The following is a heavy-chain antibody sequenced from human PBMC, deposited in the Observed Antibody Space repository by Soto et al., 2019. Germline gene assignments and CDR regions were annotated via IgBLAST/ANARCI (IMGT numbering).Heavy chain of an antibody. Sequence: SVKVSCKASGGTFSSYAISWVRQAPGQGLEWMGGIIPIFGTANYAQKFQGRVTITADESTSTAYMELSSLRSEDTAVYYCARGYCSGGSCYSGFDPWGQGTLVTVSS. J-gene: IGHJ5*02. CDR2: IIPIFGTA. D-gene: IGHD2-15*01. CDR3: ARGYCSGGSCYSGFDP. V-gene: IGHV1-69*13. CDR1: GGTFSSYA.